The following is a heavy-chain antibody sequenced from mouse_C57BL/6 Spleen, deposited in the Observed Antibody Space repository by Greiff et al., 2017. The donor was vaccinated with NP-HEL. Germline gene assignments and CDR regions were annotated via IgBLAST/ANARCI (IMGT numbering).Heavy chain of an antibody. V-gene: IGHV3-6*01. CDR3: ASVIYYAYAMDY. D-gene: IGHD2-1*01. J-gene: IGHJ4*01. CDR1: GYSITSGYY. CDR2: ISYDGSN. Sequence: EVKLQESGPGLVKPSQSLSLTCSVTGYSITSGYYWNWIRQFPGNKLEWMGYISYDGSNNYNPSLKNRISITRDTSKNQFFLKLNSVTTEDTATYYCASVIYYAYAMDYWGQGTSVTVSS.